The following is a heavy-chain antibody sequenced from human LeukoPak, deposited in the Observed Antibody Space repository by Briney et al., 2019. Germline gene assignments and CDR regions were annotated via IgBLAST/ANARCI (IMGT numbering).Heavy chain of an antibody. V-gene: IGHV1-2*02. D-gene: IGHD2-2*01. J-gene: IGHJ4*02. CDR2: INPNSGGT. CDR1: GYTFTGYY. Sequence: ASVKVSCKASGYTFTGYYMHWVRQAPGQGLEWMGWINPNSGGTNYAQKFQGRVTMTRDTSIGTAYMELSRLRSDDTAVYYCARAMRGIVVVPAAMLYCWGQGTLVTVSS. CDR3: ARAMRGIVVVPAAMLYC.